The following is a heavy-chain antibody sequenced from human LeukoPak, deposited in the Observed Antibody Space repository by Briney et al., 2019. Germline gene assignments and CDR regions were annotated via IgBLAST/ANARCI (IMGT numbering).Heavy chain of an antibody. Sequence: GGSLRLSCAASGFTFSSYAMSWVRQAPGKGLEWVSAISGSGGSTYYADSVKGRFAISRDNSKNTLFLQMSSLRAEDTAVYYCAKTGPPTIFGVVTIDYWGQGTLVTVSS. CDR3: AKTGPPTIFGVVTIDY. CDR1: GFTFSSYA. J-gene: IGHJ4*02. V-gene: IGHV3-23*01. CDR2: ISGSGGST. D-gene: IGHD3-3*01.